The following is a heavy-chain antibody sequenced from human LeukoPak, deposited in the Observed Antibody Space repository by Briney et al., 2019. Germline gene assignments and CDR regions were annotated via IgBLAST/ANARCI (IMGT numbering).Heavy chain of an antibody. CDR1: GASMINYY. Sequence: SETLSLTCTVFGASMINYYWSWVRQPAGEALEWIGRIYASGSTNYNPSLKSRVTMSIDTSKNQFSLELRSVTAADTAVYYCARALDATGPWAYFDHWGQGTLVTVSS. CDR2: IYASGST. V-gene: IGHV4-4*07. J-gene: IGHJ4*02. CDR3: ARALDATGPWAYFDH. D-gene: IGHD2-15*01.